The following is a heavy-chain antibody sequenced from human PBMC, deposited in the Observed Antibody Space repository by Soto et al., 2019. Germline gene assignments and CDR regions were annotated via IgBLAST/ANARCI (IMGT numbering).Heavy chain of an antibody. Sequence: SVKVSCKASGGTFSSYAISWVRQAPGQGLEWMGRIIPIFGTANYAQKFQCRVTITADESTSPAYMELSSLRSEDTAVYYCARDSQQRGYSYGSHDYWGRGTLVTVAS. D-gene: IGHD5-18*01. V-gene: IGHV1-69*13. CDR2: IIPIFGTA. J-gene: IGHJ4*02. CDR1: GGTFSSYA. CDR3: ARDSQQRGYSYGSHDY.